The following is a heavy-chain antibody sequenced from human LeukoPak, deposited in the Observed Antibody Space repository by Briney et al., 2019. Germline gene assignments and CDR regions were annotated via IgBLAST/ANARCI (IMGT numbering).Heavy chain of an antibody. CDR3: VTGEDSGQPQAIGY. CDR1: GFTFNTYA. D-gene: IGHD3-10*01. CDR2: ISSSSSTI. J-gene: IGHJ4*02. Sequence: PGGSLRLSCVASGFTFNTYAMNWVRQAPGKGLEWVTYISSSSSTIYYADSVRGRFAISRDNARKSLYLQMNSLRDEDTAVYYCVTGEDSGQPQAIGYWGQGTLVTVSS. V-gene: IGHV3-48*02.